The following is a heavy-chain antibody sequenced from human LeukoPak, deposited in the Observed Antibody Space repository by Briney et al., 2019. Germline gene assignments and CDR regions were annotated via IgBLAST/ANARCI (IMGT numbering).Heavy chain of an antibody. CDR1: GYTFTSYD. J-gene: IGHJ4*02. Sequence: GASVKVSCKASGYTFTSYDINWVRQATGQGLEWMGWMNPNSGNTGYAQKFQGRVTITRNTSINTAYMELSSLRSEDTAVYYCARGSRYCSSTSCSYYFDYWGQGTLVTVSS. V-gene: IGHV1-8*03. D-gene: IGHD2-2*01. CDR2: MNPNSGNT. CDR3: ARGSRYCSSTSCSYYFDY.